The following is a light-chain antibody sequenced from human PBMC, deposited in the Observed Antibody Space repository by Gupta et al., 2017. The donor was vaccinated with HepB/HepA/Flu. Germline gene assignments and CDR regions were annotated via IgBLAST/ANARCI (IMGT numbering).Light chain of an antibody. V-gene: IGLV1-51*01. J-gene: IGLJ2*01. CDR3: GTWDSSLSEGV. Sequence: QSVLTQPPSVSAASGQKVTISCSGSSSNIGNNYVSWYQQLPGTAPKLLIYDNNKRPSGIPDRSSGSKSGTSATLGITGLQTGDEADYYCGTWDSSLSEGVFGGGTKLTVL. CDR2: DNN. CDR1: SSNIGNNY.